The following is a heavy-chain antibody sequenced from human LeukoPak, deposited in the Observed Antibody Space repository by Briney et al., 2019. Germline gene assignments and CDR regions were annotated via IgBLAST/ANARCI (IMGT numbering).Heavy chain of an antibody. J-gene: IGHJ4*02. CDR1: GFTFSTYG. D-gene: IGHD4-17*01. Sequence: GRSLRLSCAASGFTFSTYGMHWVRQAPGKGLEWVALVWSDGKGKFYADSVKGRFTISRDNSKNTLYLQMNSLRADDTAVYYCVRVLTVTFDSWGQGTLVTVSS. CDR3: VRVLTVTFDS. CDR2: VWSDGKGK. V-gene: IGHV3-33*01.